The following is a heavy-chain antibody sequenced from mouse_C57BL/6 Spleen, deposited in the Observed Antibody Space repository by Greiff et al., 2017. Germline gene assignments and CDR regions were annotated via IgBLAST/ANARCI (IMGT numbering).Heavy chain of an antibody. CDR1: GFTFSDYG. Sequence: EVKLQESGGGLVKPGGSLQLSCAASGFTFSDYGMHWVRQAPEKGLEWVAYISSGSSTIYYADTVKGRFTISRDNAKNTLFLQMTSLRSEDTAMYYCARPFYYYAMDYWGQGTSVTVSS. V-gene: IGHV5-17*01. CDR3: ARPFYYYAMDY. J-gene: IGHJ4*01. CDR2: ISSGSSTI.